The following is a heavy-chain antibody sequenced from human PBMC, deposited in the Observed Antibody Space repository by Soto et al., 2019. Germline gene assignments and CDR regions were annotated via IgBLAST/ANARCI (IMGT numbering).Heavy chain of an antibody. Sequence: PGGSLRLSXVASGLPVAGSYMAWVRQAPGKGLEWASVIYNDGTTYYSQSVEGRFTISRDTSKNTLYLQINRLRDEDTAVYYCVRPLPSGQAHARDVWGQGTTVTVPS. CDR2: IYNDGTT. J-gene: IGHJ6*02. V-gene: IGHV3-53*01. CDR3: VRPLPSGQAHARDV. D-gene: IGHD3-10*01. CDR1: GLPVAGSY.